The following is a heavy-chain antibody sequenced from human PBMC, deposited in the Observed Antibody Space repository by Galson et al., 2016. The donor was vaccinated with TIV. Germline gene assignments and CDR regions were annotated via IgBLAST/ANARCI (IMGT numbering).Heavy chain of an antibody. V-gene: IGHV3-30*02. J-gene: IGHJ6*02. Sequence: SLRPSCAASGFTFSTYVMHWVRQAPGKGLEWVAFVRYDGSHKNYADSVKGRFTISRDNSKYTMYPQMNSLRAEDTAVYYCAKGMAIFGVIPPWGGMDVWGQGTTVTVSS. CDR1: GFTFSTYV. D-gene: IGHD3-3*01. CDR3: AKGMAIFGVIPPWGGMDV. CDR2: VRYDGSHK.